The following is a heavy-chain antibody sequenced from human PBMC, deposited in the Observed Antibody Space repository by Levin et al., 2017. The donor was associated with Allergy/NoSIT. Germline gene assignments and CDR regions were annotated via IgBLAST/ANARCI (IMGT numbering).Heavy chain of an antibody. D-gene: IGHD1-26*01. CDR1: GYTFTGYY. Sequence: GESLKISCKASGYTFTGYYLHWVRQAPGQGLEWMGWINPNSGGTNYAQKFQGRVTTTRVTSISTAYMELSRLRSDDTAVYYCARGGVVGATDDVDYWGQGTLVTVSS. CDR3: ARGGVVGATDDVDY. J-gene: IGHJ4*02. CDR2: INPNSGGT. V-gene: IGHV1-2*02.